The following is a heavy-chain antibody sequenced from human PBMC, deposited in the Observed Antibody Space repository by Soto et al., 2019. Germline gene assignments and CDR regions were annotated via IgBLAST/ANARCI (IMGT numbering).Heavy chain of an antibody. J-gene: IGHJ5*02. CDR3: ARQTMYYDFWSGPNWFDP. V-gene: IGHV4-39*01. CDR1: GGSTRRSSYY. CDR2: NDYSGGT. Sequence: TSETRSLNRTGSGGSTRRSSYYWGWVRQAPGKGLEGIGSNDYSGGTYYNPSLKRRVTISVDTSRNQFSLKLTSLTAADTAVYYCARQTMYYDFWSGPNWFDPWGQGTLVPVSS. D-gene: IGHD3-3*01.